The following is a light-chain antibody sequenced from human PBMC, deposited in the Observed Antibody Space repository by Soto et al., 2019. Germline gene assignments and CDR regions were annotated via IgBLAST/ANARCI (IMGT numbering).Light chain of an antibody. CDR2: GAT. CDR3: QQTFSVTPLT. J-gene: IGKJ4*01. Sequence: DIQMTQSPSSLSASVGDTVTISCRASRSIRACLNWYQHKPGKAPNLLIYGATTLHSGVPSRFSGSGSGTDFSLTISSLQPEDFATYYCQQTFSVTPLTFGGGTKVEI. V-gene: IGKV1-39*01. CDR1: RSIRAC.